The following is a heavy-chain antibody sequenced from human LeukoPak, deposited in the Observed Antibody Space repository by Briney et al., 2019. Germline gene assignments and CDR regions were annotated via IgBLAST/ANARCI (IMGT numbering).Heavy chain of an antibody. V-gene: IGHV3-53*01. CDR1: GFTVSSNY. J-gene: IGHJ5*02. D-gene: IGHD3-10*01. CDR2: IYSGGST. Sequence: GGSLRLSCAASGFTVSSNYMSWVRQAPGKGLEWVSVIYSGGSTYYADSVKGRFTISRDNSKNTLYLQMNSLRAEDTAVYYCARDLGYCSGWDNNWFDPWGQGTLVTVSS. CDR3: ARDLGYCSGWDNNWFDP.